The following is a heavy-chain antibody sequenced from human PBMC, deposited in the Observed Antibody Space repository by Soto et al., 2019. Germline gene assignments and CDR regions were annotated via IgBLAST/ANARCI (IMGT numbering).Heavy chain of an antibody. Sequence: QLVESGGGVVQPGRSLRLSCSASGFIFSGYGMHWVRQAPGKGLEWVAVISYDETNKYYADSVKGRFTISRDNSKNTVFLQASSLRDDDTGVYYCARDRGIVSYFFAMDVWGQGTTVTVSS. V-gene: IGHV3-33*05. J-gene: IGHJ6*02. D-gene: IGHD3-10*01. CDR1: GFIFSGYG. CDR3: ARDRGIVSYFFAMDV. CDR2: ISYDETNK.